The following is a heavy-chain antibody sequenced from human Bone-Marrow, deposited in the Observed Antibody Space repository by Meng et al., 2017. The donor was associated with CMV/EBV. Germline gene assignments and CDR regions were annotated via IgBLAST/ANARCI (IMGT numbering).Heavy chain of an antibody. J-gene: IGHJ5*02. CDR1: GFSVSANS. CDR3: ARARDQLVFHWFDP. D-gene: IGHD3-10*01. Sequence: AASGFSVSANSMSWVRQAPGRGLEWVSVIYNSGRTYYADSVKGRFTISRDNSKNTVYLQMNSLRAEDTAVYYCARARDQLVFHWFDPWGQGTLVTVSS. CDR2: IYNSGRT. V-gene: IGHV3-53*01.